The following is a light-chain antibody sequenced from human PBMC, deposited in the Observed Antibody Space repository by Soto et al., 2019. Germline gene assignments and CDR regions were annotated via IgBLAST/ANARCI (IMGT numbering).Light chain of an antibody. CDR3: QQYNNWPLT. J-gene: IGKJ4*01. CDR2: GAS. Sequence: EIVLTQSPATLSVSPGERATLSCRASQSVSSNLAWYQQKAGQVPRLLIYGASNGATGVPARIRGSGSGTEFTLTISSLQSEDFAVYYCQQYNNWPLTFGGGTKVEIK. CDR1: QSVSSN. V-gene: IGKV3-15*01.